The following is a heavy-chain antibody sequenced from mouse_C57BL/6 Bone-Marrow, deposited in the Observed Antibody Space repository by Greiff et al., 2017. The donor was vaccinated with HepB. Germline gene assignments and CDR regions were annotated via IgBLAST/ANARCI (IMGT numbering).Heavy chain of an antibody. J-gene: IGHJ4*01. V-gene: IGHV1-22*01. CDR3: AGRKPIYYDYFYAMDY. Sequence: EVQLQQSGPELVKPGASVKMSCKASGYTFTDYNMHWVKQSHGKSLEWIGYINPNNGGTSYNQKFKGKATLTVNKSSSTAYMELRSLTSEDSAVYYCAGRKPIYYDYFYAMDYWGQGTSVTVSS. CDR1: GYTFTDYN. D-gene: IGHD2-4*01. CDR2: INPNNGGT.